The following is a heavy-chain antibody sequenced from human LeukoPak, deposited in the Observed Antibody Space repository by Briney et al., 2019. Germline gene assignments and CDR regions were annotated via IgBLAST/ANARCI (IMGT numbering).Heavy chain of an antibody. CDR1: GFTFSDFY. CDR3: AKADYGDYLSV. D-gene: IGHD4-17*01. CDR2: LSTYVSTI. J-gene: IGHJ6*02. V-gene: IGHV3-11*04. Sequence: GGPLRLSCTASGFTFSDFYMGWVRQAPGKGLEWLSSLSTYVSTIYYADSVKGRSTISRDNSKNTLYLQMNSLRAGDTAVYYCAKADYGDYLSVWGQGTTVTVSS.